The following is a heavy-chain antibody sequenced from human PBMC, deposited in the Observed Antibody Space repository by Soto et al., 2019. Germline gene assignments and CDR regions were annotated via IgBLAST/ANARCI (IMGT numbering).Heavy chain of an antibody. CDR2: IGTAGDT. J-gene: IGHJ2*01. V-gene: IGHV3-13*01. CDR3: ARGKQWLDRYFDL. CDR1: GFTFSSSD. D-gene: IGHD6-19*01. Sequence: EVQLVESGGGLVQPGGSLRLSCAASGFTFSSSDMHWVRQATGKRLEWVSGIGTAGDTYYPGSVKGRFTISRENAKNSLYLQMNSLRDGDKAVYYCARGKQWLDRYFDLWGRGTLVTVSS.